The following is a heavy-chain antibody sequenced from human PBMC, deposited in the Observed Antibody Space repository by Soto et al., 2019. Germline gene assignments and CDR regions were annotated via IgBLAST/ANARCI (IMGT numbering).Heavy chain of an antibody. Sequence: QVQLVQSGAEVKKPGSSVKVSCKASGGTFSSYTISWVRQAPGQGLEWMGRIIPILGIANYAQKFQGRVTITADKSTSTAYMELSRLRSEDTAVYYCARDRATVTTLNWFDPWGQGTLVTVSS. CDR2: IIPILGIA. V-gene: IGHV1-69*08. CDR3: ARDRATVTTLNWFDP. CDR1: GGTFSSYT. D-gene: IGHD4-17*01. J-gene: IGHJ5*02.